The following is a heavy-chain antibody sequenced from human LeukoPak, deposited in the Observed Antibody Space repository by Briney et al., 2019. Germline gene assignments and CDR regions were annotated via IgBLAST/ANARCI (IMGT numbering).Heavy chain of an antibody. D-gene: IGHD6-19*01. V-gene: IGHV4-39*01. J-gene: IGHJ4*02. CDR3: ARQGIAVAGFDY. CDR2: IYYSGST. CDR1: GGSIRRSSFY. Sequence: SETLSLTCTVSGGSIRRSSFYWGWIRQPPGKGLEWIGSIYYSGSTNYNPSLKSRVTISVDTSKNQFSLKLSSVTAADTAVYYCARQGIAVAGFDYWGQGTLVTVSS.